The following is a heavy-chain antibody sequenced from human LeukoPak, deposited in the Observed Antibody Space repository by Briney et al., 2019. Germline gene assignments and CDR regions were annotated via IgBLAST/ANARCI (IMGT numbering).Heavy chain of an antibody. Sequence: SETLPLTCTVSGGSISSYYWSWIRQPAGKGLEWIGRIYTSGSTNYNPSLKSRVTMSVDTSKNQFSRKLSSVTAADTAVYYCAREGAYCSSTSCYNWFDPWGQGTLVTVSS. CDR2: IYTSGST. CDR3: AREGAYCSSTSCYNWFDP. CDR1: GGSISSYY. J-gene: IGHJ5*02. D-gene: IGHD2-2*01. V-gene: IGHV4-4*07.